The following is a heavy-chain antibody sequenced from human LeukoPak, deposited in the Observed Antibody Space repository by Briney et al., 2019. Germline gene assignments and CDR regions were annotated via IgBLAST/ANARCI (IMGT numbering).Heavy chain of an antibody. D-gene: IGHD2-21*02. Sequence: SETLSLTCSVSLDSTTSYFWGWIRQSPGKGPEWLAYVYKSGQIDYNSSLRNRLFVSVDRSKAQLSLRLRSVTAADTAVYYCARGDVDTPSGAPGGVDYFDPWGQGTPVSVSS. V-gene: IGHV4-59*01. CDR2: VYKSGQI. J-gene: IGHJ5*01. CDR1: LDSTTSYF. CDR3: ARGDVDTPSGAPGGVDYFDP.